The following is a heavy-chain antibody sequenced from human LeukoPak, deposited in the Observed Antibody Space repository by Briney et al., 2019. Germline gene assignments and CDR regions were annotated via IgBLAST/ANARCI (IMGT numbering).Heavy chain of an antibody. CDR3: LYSYGRFDY. V-gene: IGHV1-69*01. CDR2: IIPIFGTA. J-gene: IGHJ4*02. D-gene: IGHD5-18*01. Sequence: GASVKVSCKASGYTFTNYGISWVRQAPGQGLEWMGGIIPIFGTANYAQKFQGRVTITADESTSTAYMELSSLRSEDTAVYYCLYSYGRFDYWGQGTLVTVSS. CDR1: GYTFTNYG.